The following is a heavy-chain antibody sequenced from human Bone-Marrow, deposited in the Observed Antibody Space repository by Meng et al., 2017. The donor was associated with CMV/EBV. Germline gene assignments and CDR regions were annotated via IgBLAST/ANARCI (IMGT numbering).Heavy chain of an antibody. V-gene: IGHV3-30*04. CDR2: ISNDGSNK. J-gene: IGHJ3*02. CDR3: ARPKDDSDWQSDAFDI. Sequence: GGSLRLSCAASGFSFTTYAIHWVRQTPGKGLEWVAVISNDGSNKYYSDSVKGRFTISRDNSKNRLFLQMNSLRAEDRAVYYGARPKDDSDWQSDAFDIWGQGTMVTVSS. CDR1: GFSFTTYA. D-gene: IGHD6-19*01.